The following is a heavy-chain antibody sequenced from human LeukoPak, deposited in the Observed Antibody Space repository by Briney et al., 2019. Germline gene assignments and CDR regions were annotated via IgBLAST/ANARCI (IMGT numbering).Heavy chain of an antibody. V-gene: IGHV3-48*03. CDR3: ARVSGYSYGHDFDY. D-gene: IGHD5-18*01. J-gene: IGHJ4*02. CDR2: ISSSGSTI. Sequence: GGSLRLSCAASGFTFSSYEMNWVRQAPGKGLEWVSYISSSGSTIYYADSVKGRFTISRDNAKNSLYLQMNSLRAGDTAVYYCARVSGYSYGHDFDYWGQGTLVTVSS. CDR1: GFTFSSYE.